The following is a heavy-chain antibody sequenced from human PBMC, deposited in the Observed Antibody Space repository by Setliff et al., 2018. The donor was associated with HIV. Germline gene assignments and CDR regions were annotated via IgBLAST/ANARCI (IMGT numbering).Heavy chain of an antibody. CDR2: IYSGGDT. D-gene: IGHD3-10*01. CDR3: ARVRLYNNALDY. V-gene: IGHV3-66*02. J-gene: IGHJ4*02. Sequence: PGGSLRLSCAASGFTVSTYYMSWVRQAPGKGLEWISTIYSGGDTYHADSVKGRVTLSRDNSKNTLYLQMNSLRPEDTAVYYCARVRLYNNALDYWGQGTLVTAPQ. CDR1: GFTVSTYY.